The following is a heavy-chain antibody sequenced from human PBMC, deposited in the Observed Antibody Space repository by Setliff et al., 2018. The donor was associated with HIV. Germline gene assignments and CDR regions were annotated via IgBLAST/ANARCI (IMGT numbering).Heavy chain of an antibody. CDR1: EVIVSNNY. D-gene: IGHD2-21*02. V-gene: IGHV3-53*01. Sequence: GGSLRLSCAVSEVIVSNNYMSWVRQAPGKGLEWVSVIYSGGSTDHADSVKGRFTISRDNSKNTVYLQMTSLRAEDTAVYYCARGQFRLRPDSLDLWGRGTLVTVS. J-gene: IGHJ3*01. CDR3: ARGQFRLRPDSLDL. CDR2: IYSGGST.